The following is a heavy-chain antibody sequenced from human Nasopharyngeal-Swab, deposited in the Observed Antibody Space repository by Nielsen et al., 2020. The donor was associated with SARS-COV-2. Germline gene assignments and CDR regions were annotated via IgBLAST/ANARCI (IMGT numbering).Heavy chain of an antibody. CDR1: GFIVSSNY. CDR3: ARAGTYYDILTGYYKGGIDY. Sequence: SLKISCAASGFIVSSNYMSWVRQAPGKGLEWVSVIYSGGSTYYADSVKGRFTISRDNSKNTLYLQMNSLRAEDTAVYYCARAGTYYDILTGYYKGGIDYWGQGTLVTVSS. CDR2: IYSGGST. D-gene: IGHD3-9*01. V-gene: IGHV3-66*01. J-gene: IGHJ4*02.